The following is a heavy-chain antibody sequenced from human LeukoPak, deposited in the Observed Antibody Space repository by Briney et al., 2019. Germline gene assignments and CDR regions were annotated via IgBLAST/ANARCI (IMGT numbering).Heavy chain of an antibody. Sequence: GGSLRLSCAASGFTFSSYAMSWVRQAPGKGLEWVSAISGSGGSTYYADSVKGRFTISRDNSKDTLYLQMNSLKTEDTAVYYCARGHSSSSWDEYYYYYYMDVWGKGTTVTVSS. J-gene: IGHJ6*03. D-gene: IGHD6-6*01. V-gene: IGHV3-23*01. CDR3: ARGHSSSSWDEYYYYYYMDV. CDR1: GFTFSSYA. CDR2: ISGSGGST.